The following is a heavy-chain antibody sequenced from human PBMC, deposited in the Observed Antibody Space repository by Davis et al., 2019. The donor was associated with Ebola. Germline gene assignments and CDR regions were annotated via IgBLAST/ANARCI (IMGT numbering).Heavy chain of an antibody. J-gene: IGHJ4*02. V-gene: IGHV4-59*01. CDR2: IYYSGRT. CDR1: GGSFSGYY. D-gene: IGHD4-23*01. Sequence: SETLSLTCAVYGGSFSGYYWSWIRQPPGKGLEWIGYIYYSGRTSYNPSLESRVTISVDTSKNQFSLKLSSMTIADTAVYYCAREGGNSYFDYWGQGTLVTVSS. CDR3: AREGGNSYFDY.